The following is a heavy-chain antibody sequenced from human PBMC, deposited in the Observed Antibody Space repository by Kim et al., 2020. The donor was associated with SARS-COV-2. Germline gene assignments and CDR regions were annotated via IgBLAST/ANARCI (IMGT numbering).Heavy chain of an antibody. V-gene: IGHV3-23*01. Sequence: GGSLRLSCSASGFTFSSYAMTWVRQVPGKGLEWFSSINHSGDSTYYADSVKGRLTISRDNSKNTLYLQMTSLRAEDTAIYFCARSPRGDILRYFDSLSSYYFDYWGQGTLVTVSS. D-gene: IGHD3-9*01. CDR1: GFTFSSYA. CDR2: INHSGDST. J-gene: IGHJ4*02. CDR3: ARSPRGDILRYFDSLSSYYFDY.